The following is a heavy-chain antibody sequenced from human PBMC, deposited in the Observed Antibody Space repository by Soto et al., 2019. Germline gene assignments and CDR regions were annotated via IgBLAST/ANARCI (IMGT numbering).Heavy chain of an antibody. V-gene: IGHV4-59*01. J-gene: IGHJ4*02. CDR1: GGSISSYY. CDR2: IYYSGST. Sequence: SETLSLTCTVSGGSISSYYWSWIRQPPGKGLEWIGYIYYSGSTNYNPSLKSRVTISVDTSKNQFSLKLGSVTAADTAVYYCAGDISSGGDFDYWGQGTLVTVSS. CDR3: AGDISSGGDFDY. D-gene: IGHD2-15*01.